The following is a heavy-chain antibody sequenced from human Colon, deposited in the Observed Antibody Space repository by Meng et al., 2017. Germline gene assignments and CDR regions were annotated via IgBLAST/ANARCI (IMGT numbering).Heavy chain of an antibody. Sequence: QVQLQESGPRLVKPSQTLSLTCTVSGDSVSSNSYYWTWIRQHPGTGLEWIGYIYSGGISHYNPSLKSRITMSIDTSKNQFSLQLTSVTAADTAIYYCARDPLAVGPTDRGLDFWGQGALVTVSS. CDR3: ARDPLAVGPTDRGLDF. CDR2: IYSGGIS. V-gene: IGHV4-31*03. D-gene: IGHD1-26*01. J-gene: IGHJ4*02. CDR1: GDSVSSNSYY.